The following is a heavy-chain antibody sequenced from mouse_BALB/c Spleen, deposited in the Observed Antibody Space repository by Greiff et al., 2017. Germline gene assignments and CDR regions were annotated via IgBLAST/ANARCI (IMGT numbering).Heavy chain of an antibody. D-gene: IGHD2-10*02. CDR1: GFNIKDTY. J-gene: IGHJ4*01. CDR2: IDPANGNT. Sequence: EVQLHQSGAELVKPGASVKLSCTASGFNIKDTYMHWVKQRPEQGLEWIGRIDPANGNTKYDPKFQGKATITADTSSNTAYLQLSSLTSEDTAVYYCARREYGNYPDYWGQGTSVTVSS. V-gene: IGHV14-3*02. CDR3: ARREYGNYPDY.